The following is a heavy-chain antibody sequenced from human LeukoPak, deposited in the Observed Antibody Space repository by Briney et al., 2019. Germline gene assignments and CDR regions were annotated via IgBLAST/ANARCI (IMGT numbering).Heavy chain of an antibody. CDR1: GYTFNSAR. J-gene: IGHJ3*01. D-gene: IGHD6-19*01. Sequence: GESLKISCKGSGYTFNSARIGWVRQMPGKGLEWMGIIYPGDSDTRYRPSFLGHVTISADKSIYTAYLQFNSLKASDTAIYYCARAPVLAEYDAFDLWGQGTMVIVSS. CDR3: ARAPVLAEYDAFDL. CDR2: IYPGDSDT. V-gene: IGHV5-51*01.